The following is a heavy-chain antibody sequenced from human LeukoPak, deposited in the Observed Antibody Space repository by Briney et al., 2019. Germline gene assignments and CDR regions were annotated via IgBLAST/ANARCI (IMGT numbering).Heavy chain of an antibody. CDR3: ARDWAPTPYGTPGGYGMDV. J-gene: IGHJ6*02. CDR2: ISYDGSNK. Sequence: GRSLRLSCAASGFTFSSYGMHWVRQAPGKGLEWVAVISYDGSNKYYADSVKGRFTISRDNSKNTLYLQMNSLRAEDTAVYYCARDWAPTPYGTPGGYGMDVWGQGTTVTVSS. CDR1: GFTFSSYG. D-gene: IGHD3-16*01. V-gene: IGHV3-30*03.